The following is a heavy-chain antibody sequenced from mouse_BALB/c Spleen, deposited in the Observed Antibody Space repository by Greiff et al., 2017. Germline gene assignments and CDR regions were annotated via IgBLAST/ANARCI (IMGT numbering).Heavy chain of an antibody. D-gene: IGHD2-1*01. CDR1: GFTFSSYA. CDR2: ISSGGSYT. Sequence: EVKLVESGGGLVKPGGSLKLPCAASGFTFSSYAMSWVRQSPEKRLEWVAEISSGGSYTYYPDTVTGRFTISRDNAKNTLYLEMSSLRSEDTAMYYCARGGNYGAMDYWGQGTSVTVSS. V-gene: IGHV5-9-4*01. CDR3: ARGGNYGAMDY. J-gene: IGHJ4*01.